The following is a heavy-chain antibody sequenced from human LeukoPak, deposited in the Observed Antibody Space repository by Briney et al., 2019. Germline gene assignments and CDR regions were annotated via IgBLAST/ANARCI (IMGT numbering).Heavy chain of an antibody. J-gene: IGHJ4*02. CDR3: ARAQTYYDFWSGYYLDY. V-gene: IGHV3-48*01. Sequence: GGSLRLSCAASGFTFSSYWMSWVRQAPGKGLEWVSYISSSSSTIYYVDSVKGRFTISRDNAKNSLYLQMNSLRAEDTAVYYCARAQTYYDFWSGYYLDYWGQGTLVTVSS. D-gene: IGHD3-3*01. CDR1: GFTFSSYW. CDR2: ISSSSSTI.